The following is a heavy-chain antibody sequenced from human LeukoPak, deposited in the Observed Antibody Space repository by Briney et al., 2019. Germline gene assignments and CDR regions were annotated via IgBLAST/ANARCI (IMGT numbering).Heavy chain of an antibody. CDR2: ISSSSSYI. J-gene: IGHJ6*03. Sequence: GGSLRLSCAASGFTFSSYSMNWVRQAPGKGLEWVSSISSSSSYIYYADSVKGRFTISRDNAKNSLYLQMNSLRAEDTAVYYCARVDILTGLEDRLSYYYMDVWGKGTTVTVSS. D-gene: IGHD3-9*01. V-gene: IGHV3-21*01. CDR3: ARVDILTGLEDRLSYYYMDV. CDR1: GFTFSSYS.